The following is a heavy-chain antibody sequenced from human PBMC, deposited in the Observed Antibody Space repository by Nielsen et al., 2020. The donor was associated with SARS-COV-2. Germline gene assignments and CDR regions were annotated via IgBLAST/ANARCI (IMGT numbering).Heavy chain of an antibody. CDR3: ARSSIFGVLTLGVYYHNPMDV. J-gene: IGHJ6*02. V-gene: IGHV1-3*01. CDR2: INAGNGNT. Sequence: ASVKVSCKASGYTFTSYAMHWVRQAPGQRLEWMGWINAGNGNTKYSQKFQGKFTMTRDTSTSTVYMSLSSLRSEDTAVYYCARSSIFGVLTLGVYYHNPMDVWGQGTTVIVSS. CDR1: GYTFTSYA. D-gene: IGHD3-3*01.